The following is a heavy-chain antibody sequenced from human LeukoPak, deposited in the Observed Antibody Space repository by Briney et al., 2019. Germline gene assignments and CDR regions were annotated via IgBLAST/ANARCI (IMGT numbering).Heavy chain of an antibody. D-gene: IGHD3-10*01. J-gene: IGHJ4*02. V-gene: IGHV3-30*18. CDR3: AKALYEWFGELLVLPGPAY. CDR1: GFTFSSYG. CDR2: KSYDGSNK. Sequence: PGRSLRLSCAASGFTFSSYGMHWVRQAPGKGLEWVAVKSYDGSNKYYADSVKGRFTISRDNSKNTLYLQMNSLRAEDTAVYYCAKALYEWFGELLVLPGPAYWGQGTLVTVSS.